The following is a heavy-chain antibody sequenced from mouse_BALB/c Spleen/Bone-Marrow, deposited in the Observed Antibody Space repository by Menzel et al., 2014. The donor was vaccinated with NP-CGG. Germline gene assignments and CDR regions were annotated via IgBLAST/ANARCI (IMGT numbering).Heavy chain of an antibody. J-gene: IGHJ3*01. D-gene: IGHD2-2*01. CDR2: IWRGGNT. Sequence: VKVVESGPGLVQPSQSLSITCTVSGFSLTTYGVNWIRQSPEKGLEWLGVIWRGGNTDYNATFMSRLTITKDNSKSQVFFKMNSLQADDTAIYYCAKNGYDGGAWFAYWGQGTLVTVSA. V-gene: IGHV2-5*01. CDR3: AKNGYDGGAWFAY. CDR1: GFSLTTYG.